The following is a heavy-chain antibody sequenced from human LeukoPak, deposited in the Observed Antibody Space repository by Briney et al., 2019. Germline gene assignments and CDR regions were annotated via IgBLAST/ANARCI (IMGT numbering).Heavy chain of an antibody. D-gene: IGHD3-3*01. V-gene: IGHV1-69*13. Sequence: SVKVSCKASGGTFSSYAISWVRQAPGQGLEWMGGIIPIFGTANYAQKFQGRVTVTADESTSTAYMELSSLRSEDTAVYYCARGGTYYDLWSGYYLKLDAFDIWGQGTMVTVSS. CDR3: ARGGTYYDLWSGYYLKLDAFDI. J-gene: IGHJ3*02. CDR2: IIPIFGTA. CDR1: GGTFSSYA.